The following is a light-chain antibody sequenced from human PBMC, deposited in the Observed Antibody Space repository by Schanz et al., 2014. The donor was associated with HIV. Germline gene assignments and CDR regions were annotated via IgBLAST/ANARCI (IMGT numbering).Light chain of an antibody. V-gene: IGKV3-20*01. J-gene: IGKJ5*01. CDR3: QQYNNWPFT. CDR1: QTVSSNS. Sequence: EIVLTQSPGTLSLSPGERATLSCRASQTVSSNSLGWYQQKRGQVPRLLIYSASRRANGIPDRFSGSGSGTDFTLTISSLQSEDSAVYYCQQYNNWPFTFGQGTRLEIK. CDR2: SAS.